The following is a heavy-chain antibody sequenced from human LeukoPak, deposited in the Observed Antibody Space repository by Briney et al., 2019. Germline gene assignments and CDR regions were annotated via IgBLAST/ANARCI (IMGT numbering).Heavy chain of an antibody. CDR1: SGSISSYY. CDR3: ARNPPYYYGSGSFDP. Sequence: SETLSFTCSVSSGSISSYYWSWIRQPPGKGLEWIGYIYYSGSTNYNPSLKSRVTISVDTSKNQFSLRLSSVTAADTAVYYCARNPPYYYGSGSFDPWGQGTLVTVSS. J-gene: IGHJ5*02. CDR2: IYYSGST. V-gene: IGHV4-59*01. D-gene: IGHD3-10*01.